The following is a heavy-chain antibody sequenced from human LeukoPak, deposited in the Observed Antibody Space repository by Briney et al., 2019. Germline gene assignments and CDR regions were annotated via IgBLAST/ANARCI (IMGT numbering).Heavy chain of an antibody. V-gene: IGHV1-18*01. J-gene: IGHJ4*02. CDR3: AKVVSGYHFDY. CDR1: GYTFTSYG. D-gene: IGHD5-12*01. CDR2: ISAYNGNT. Sequence: ASVKVSCKASGYTFTSYGISWVRQAPGQGLEWMGWISAYNGNTNYAQKLQGRATMTTDTSTSTAYMELRSLRSDDTAVYYCAKVVSGYHFDYWGQGTLVTVSS.